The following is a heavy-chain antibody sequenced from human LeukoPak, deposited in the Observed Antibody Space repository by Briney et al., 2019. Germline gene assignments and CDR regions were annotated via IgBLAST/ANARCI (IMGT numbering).Heavy chain of an antibody. D-gene: IGHD3-10*01. Sequence: GGSLRLSCAASGFTFSSYAMSWVRQAPGKGLEWVSVISGSDGSTYYADSVKGRFTISRDNSKNMLYLQVNSLRAEDTAVYYCAKGQYYYGSGSYVDYWGQGTLVTVSS. CDR1: GFTFSSYA. CDR3: AKGQYYYGSGSYVDY. J-gene: IGHJ4*02. CDR2: ISGSDGST. V-gene: IGHV3-23*01.